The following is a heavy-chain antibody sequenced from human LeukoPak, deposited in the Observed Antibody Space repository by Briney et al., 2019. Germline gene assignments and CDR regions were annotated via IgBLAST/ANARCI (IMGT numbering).Heavy chain of an antibody. V-gene: IGHV4-34*01. Sequence: SETLSLTCAVYGGSFSGYYWSWIRQPPGKGLEWIGEINHSGSTYYNPSLKSRVTISVDRSKNQFSLKLSSVTAADTAVYYCARDRSCDYWGQGTLVTVSS. CDR2: INHSGST. J-gene: IGHJ4*02. CDR3: ARDRSCDY. D-gene: IGHD6-13*01. CDR1: GGSFSGYY.